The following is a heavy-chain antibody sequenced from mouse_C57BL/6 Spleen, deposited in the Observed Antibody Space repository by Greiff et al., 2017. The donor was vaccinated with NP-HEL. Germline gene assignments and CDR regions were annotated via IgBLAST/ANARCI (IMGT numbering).Heavy chain of an antibody. CDR1: GYAFSSSW. D-gene: IGHD1-1*01. CDR2: IYPGDGDT. V-gene: IGHV1-82*01. J-gene: IGHJ1*03. CDR3: ATGLTTVVAPDV. Sequence: QVQLQQSGPELVKPGASVKISCKASGYAFSSSWMNWVKQRPGKGLEWIGRIYPGDGDTNYNGKFKGKATLTAAKSSRTAYMQLSSLTSEDSAVYCWATGLTTVVAPDVWGTGTTGTV.